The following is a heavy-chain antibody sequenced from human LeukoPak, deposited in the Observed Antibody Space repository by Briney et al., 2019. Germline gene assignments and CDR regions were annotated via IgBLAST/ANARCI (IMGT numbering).Heavy chain of an antibody. CDR3: GRHGGATMVRGVLVDAFDI. CDR2: IFHSGSA. Sequence: SETLSLTCTVSGGSISSYYWSWIRQPPGKGLEWIGYIFHSGSANYKPSLKRRVTISVDTSKNQVSLKLSSVTAADTAVYYCGRHGGATMVRGVLVDAFDIWGQGTMVTVSS. V-gene: IGHV4-59*08. J-gene: IGHJ3*02. CDR1: GGSISSYY. D-gene: IGHD3-10*01.